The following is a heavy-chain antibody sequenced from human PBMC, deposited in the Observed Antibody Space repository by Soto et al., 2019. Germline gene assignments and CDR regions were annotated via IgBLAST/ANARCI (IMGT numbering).Heavy chain of an antibody. V-gene: IGHV3-23*01. CDR1: GFTFSSDA. J-gene: IGHJ4*02. CDR3: AKVNGYSSGWFDY. CDR2: ISGSGGST. D-gene: IGHD6-19*01. Sequence: EVQLLESGGGLVQPGGSLRLSCAASGFTFSSDAMSWVRQAPGKGLEWVSAISGSGGSTYYADSVKGRFTISRDNSKNTLYLQMNSLRAEDTAVYYCAKVNGYSSGWFDYWGQGTQVTVSS.